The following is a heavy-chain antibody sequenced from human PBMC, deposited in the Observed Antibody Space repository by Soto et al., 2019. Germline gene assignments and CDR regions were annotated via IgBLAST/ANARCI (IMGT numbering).Heavy chain of an antibody. CDR3: VTVLPHANSWFDY. CDR2: TRNNGEYT. CDR1: GFTFSKYA. Sequence: GGSLRLSCAGSGFTFSKYAMTWVRQAPGKGLEWVSTTRNNGEYTYYADSVKGRFTVSRDNSKNALFLEMSSLKSEDTGVYYCVTVLPHANSWFDYWGQGTPVTVSS. D-gene: IGHD2-2*01. J-gene: IGHJ4*02. V-gene: IGHV3-23*01.